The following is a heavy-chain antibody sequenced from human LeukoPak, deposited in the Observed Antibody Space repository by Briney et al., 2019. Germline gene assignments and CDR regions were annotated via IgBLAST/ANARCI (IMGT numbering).Heavy chain of an antibody. Sequence: GGSLRLSCAASGFTFSDHYMDRVRQAPGKGLEWVGRTRNKANSYTTEYAASVKGRFTISRDDSKNSLYLQMNSLKTEDTAVYYCAREGVIAARRYYYYYMDVWGKGTTVTVSS. J-gene: IGHJ6*03. D-gene: IGHD6-6*01. CDR1: GFTFSDHY. CDR3: AREGVIAARRYYYYYMDV. V-gene: IGHV3-72*01. CDR2: TRNKANSYTT.